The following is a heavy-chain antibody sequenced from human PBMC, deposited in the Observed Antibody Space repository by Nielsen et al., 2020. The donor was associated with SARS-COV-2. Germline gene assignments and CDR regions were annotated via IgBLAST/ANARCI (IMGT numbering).Heavy chain of an antibody. Sequence: SETLSLTCAVYGGSFSGYYWSWIRQPPGKGLEWIGEISHSGSTNYKPSLKSRVTISVDRSKNQFSLKMRSVTAADTAVYYCARGRRGGSGSKNYYYYYYMDVWGKGTTVTVSS. V-gene: IGHV4-34*01. CDR2: ISHSGST. CDR3: ARGRRGGSGSKNYYYYYYMDV. CDR1: GGSFSGYY. D-gene: IGHD3-10*01. J-gene: IGHJ6*03.